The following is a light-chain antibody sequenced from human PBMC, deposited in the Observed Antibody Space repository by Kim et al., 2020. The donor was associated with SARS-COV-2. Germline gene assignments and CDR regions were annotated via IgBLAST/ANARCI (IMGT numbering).Light chain of an antibody. CDR3: SSYTSSSTLVV. CDR1: SSDVGGYNY. Sequence: QSLTITCTGTSSDVGGYNYVSWYQPHPGKAPKLMIYDVSNRPSGVSNRFSGSKSGNTASLTISGLQAEDEADYYCSSYTSSSTLVVFGGGTQLTVL. CDR2: DVS. V-gene: IGLV2-14*03. J-gene: IGLJ2*01.